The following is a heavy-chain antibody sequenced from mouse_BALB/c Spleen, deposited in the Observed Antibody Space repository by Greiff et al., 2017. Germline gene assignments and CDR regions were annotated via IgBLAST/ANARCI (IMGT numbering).Heavy chain of an antibody. V-gene: IGHV5-17*02. CDR3: ARSYYDYDYAMDY. Sequence: EVKLVESGGGLVQPGGSRKLSCAASGFTFSSFGMHWVRQAPEKGLEWVAYISSGSSTIYYADTVKGRFTISRDNPKNTLFLQMTILRSEDTAMYYCARSYYDYDYAMDYWGQGTSVTVSS. CDR1: GFTFSSFG. J-gene: IGHJ4*01. D-gene: IGHD2-4*01. CDR2: ISSGSSTI.